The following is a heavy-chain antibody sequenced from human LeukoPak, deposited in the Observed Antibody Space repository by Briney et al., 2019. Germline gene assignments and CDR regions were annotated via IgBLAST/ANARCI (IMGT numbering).Heavy chain of an antibody. V-gene: IGHV3-23*01. Sequence: PGGAQRLSCAASGFTLSIYAMTWVRQAPRKGLEWDSILSGGGGKTYYADSVKGRFTISRDNSKNTLYLHMNSLRAEDTAVYFCVKGRTSTWYYFDFWGQGTLVTVSS. CDR1: GFTLSIYA. CDR3: VKGRTSTWYYFDF. D-gene: IGHD1-14*01. J-gene: IGHJ4*02. CDR2: LSGGGGKT.